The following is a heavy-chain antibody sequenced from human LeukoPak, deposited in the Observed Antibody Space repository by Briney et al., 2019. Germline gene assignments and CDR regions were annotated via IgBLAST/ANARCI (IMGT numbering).Heavy chain of an antibody. CDR3: ARDLDDYYDSSGYLYAFDI. CDR1: GGSFSGYY. D-gene: IGHD3-22*01. J-gene: IGHJ3*02. Sequence: SETLSLTCAVSGGSFSGYYWTWIRQPPGKGLEWIGEINHSGSANYNPSLKSRVTISLDTSKNQFSLKLGSVTAADTAVYYCARDLDDYYDSSGYLYAFDIWGQGTMVTVSS. CDR2: INHSGSA. V-gene: IGHV4-34*01.